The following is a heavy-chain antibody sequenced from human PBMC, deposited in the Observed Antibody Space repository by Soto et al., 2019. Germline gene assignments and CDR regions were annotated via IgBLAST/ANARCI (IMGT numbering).Heavy chain of an antibody. J-gene: IGHJ4*02. CDR3: ARTLPPIDY. CDR1: GYTFSSYG. Sequence: QVQLVQSGAEVKKPGASVKVSCKASGYTFSSYGFSWVRQAPGQGLEWMGWINAYNGNTNYAQKLQGRVTMTTATSTSTAYMLLRSLRSDATAVYYCARTLPPIDYWGQGTLVTVSS. D-gene: IGHD1-26*01. V-gene: IGHV1-18*01. CDR2: INAYNGNT.